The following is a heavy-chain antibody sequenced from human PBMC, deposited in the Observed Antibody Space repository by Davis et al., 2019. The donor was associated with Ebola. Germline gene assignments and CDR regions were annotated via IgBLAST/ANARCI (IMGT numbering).Heavy chain of an antibody. Sequence: GGSLRLSCAASGFTFSSYGMHWVRQAPGKGLEWVAVIWYDGSNKYYADSVKGRFTISRDNSKNTLYLQMNSLRAEDTAVYYCARDWWYCSGGSCYSDYYYHYGMDVWGQGTTVTVSS. J-gene: IGHJ6*02. CDR2: IWYDGSNK. CDR3: ARDWWYCSGGSCYSDYYYHYGMDV. CDR1: GFTFSSYG. V-gene: IGHV3-33*01. D-gene: IGHD2-15*01.